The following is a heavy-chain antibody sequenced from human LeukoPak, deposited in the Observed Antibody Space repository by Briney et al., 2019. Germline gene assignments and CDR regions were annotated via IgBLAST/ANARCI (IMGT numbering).Heavy chain of an antibody. D-gene: IGHD3-16*01. CDR3: ARGLRPNYYYYYYMDV. CDR2: INHSGST. V-gene: IGHV4-34*01. CDR1: GGSFSGYY. J-gene: IGHJ6*03. Sequence: SETLSLTCAVYGGSFSGYYWSWIRQPPGKGLEWIGEINHSGSTNYNPSLESRVTISVDTSKNQFSLKLSSVTAADTAVYYCARGLRPNYYYYYYMDVWGKGTTVTVSS.